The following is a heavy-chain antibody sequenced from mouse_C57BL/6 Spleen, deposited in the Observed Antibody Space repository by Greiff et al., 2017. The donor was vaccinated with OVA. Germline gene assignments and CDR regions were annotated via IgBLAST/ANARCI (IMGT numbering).Heavy chain of an antibody. J-gene: IGHJ2*01. CDR3: TRVLEDYFDY. V-gene: IGHV1-15*01. Sequence: VQLQESGAELVRPGASVTLSCKASGYTFTDYEMHWVKQTPVHGLEWIGAIDPETGGTAYNQKFKGKAILTADKSSSTAYMELRSLTSEDSAVYYCTRVLEDYFDYWGQGTTLTVSS. D-gene: IGHD2-14*01. CDR2: IDPETGGT. CDR1: GYTFTDYE.